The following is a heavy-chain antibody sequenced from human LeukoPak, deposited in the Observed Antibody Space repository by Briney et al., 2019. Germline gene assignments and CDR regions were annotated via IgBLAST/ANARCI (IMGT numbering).Heavy chain of an antibody. J-gene: IGHJ4*02. CDR1: GYTFTGYY. V-gene: IGHV1-2*02. CDR2: INPNSGGT. CDR3: ARGGYCGGTSCYTPAFDY. Sequence: GASVKVSCKASGYTFTGYYMHWVRQAPGQGLEWMGWINPNSGGTNYAQKFQGRVTMTRDTSISTAYMELNRLRSDDMAVYYCARGGYCGGTSCYTPAFDYWGQGTLVTVSS. D-gene: IGHD2-2*02.